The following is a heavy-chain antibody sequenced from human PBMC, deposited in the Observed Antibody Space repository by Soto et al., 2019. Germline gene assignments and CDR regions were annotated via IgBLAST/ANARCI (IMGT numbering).Heavy chain of an antibody. D-gene: IGHD2-15*01. V-gene: IGHV4-39*01. Sequence: SETLSLTCTVSGGSISSSSYYWGWIRQPPGKGLEWIGSIYYSGSTYYNPSLKSRVTISVDTSKNQFSLKLSSVTAADTAVYYCARQERWWRTFDYWGQGTLVTVSS. CDR3: ARQERWWRTFDY. CDR2: IYYSGST. CDR1: GGSISSSSYY. J-gene: IGHJ4*02.